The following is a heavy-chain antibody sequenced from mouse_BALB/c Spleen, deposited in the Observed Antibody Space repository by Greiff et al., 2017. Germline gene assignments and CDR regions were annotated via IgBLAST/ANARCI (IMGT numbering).Heavy chain of an antibody. V-gene: IGHV1-7*01. J-gene: IGHJ4*01. CDR3: ERSDYGEGNAMDY. CDR1: GYTFTSYW. CDR2: INPSTGYT. Sequence: VQLQQSGAELAKPGASVKMSCKASGYTFTSYWMHWVKQRPGQGLEWIGYINPSTGYTEYNQKFKDKATLTADKSSSTAYMQLSSLTSEDSAVYYCERSDYGEGNAMDYWGQGTSVTVSS. D-gene: IGHD2-13*01.